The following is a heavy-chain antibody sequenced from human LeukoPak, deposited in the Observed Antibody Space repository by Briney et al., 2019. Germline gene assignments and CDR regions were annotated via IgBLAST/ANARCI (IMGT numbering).Heavy chain of an antibody. J-gene: IGHJ4*02. V-gene: IGHV3-74*01. Sequence: HAGGSLRLSCAASGFTFSSYWMHWVRQAPGKGLVWVSRINSDGSSTSYADSVKGRFTISRDNAKNTLYLQMNSLRAEDTAVYYCARESSGYAFDYWGQGTLVTVSS. CDR1: GFTFSSYW. D-gene: IGHD5-12*01. CDR2: INSDGSST. CDR3: ARESSGYAFDY.